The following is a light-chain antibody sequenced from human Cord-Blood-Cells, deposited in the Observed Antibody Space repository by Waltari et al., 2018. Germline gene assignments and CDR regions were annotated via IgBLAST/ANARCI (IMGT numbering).Light chain of an antibody. CDR2: EGS. J-gene: IGLJ1*01. CDR3: CSYAGSSTYV. Sequence: QSALTQPASVSGSPGQSITISCTGTSTDVGSYNLVSWYQQHPGKAPKLMIYEGSIRPSGVSNRFSGSKSGNTSSLTISGLQAEDEADYYCCSYAGSSTYVCGTGTKVTVL. V-gene: IGLV2-23*01. CDR1: STDVGSYNL.